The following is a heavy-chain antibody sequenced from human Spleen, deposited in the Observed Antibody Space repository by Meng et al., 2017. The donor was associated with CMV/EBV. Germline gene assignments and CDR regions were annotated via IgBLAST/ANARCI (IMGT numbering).Heavy chain of an antibody. CDR1: GFTVSSNY. D-gene: IGHD2-2*01. CDR2: IYSGGST. V-gene: IGHV3-53*01. J-gene: IGHJ6*02. CDR3: ARDRVVPAANYYYGMDV. Sequence: GESLKISCAASGFTVSSNYMSWVHQAPGKGLEWVSVIYSGGSTYYADTVKGRFTISRDNSKNTLYLQMNRLRAEDTAVYYCARDRVVPAANYYYGMDVWGQGTTVTVSS.